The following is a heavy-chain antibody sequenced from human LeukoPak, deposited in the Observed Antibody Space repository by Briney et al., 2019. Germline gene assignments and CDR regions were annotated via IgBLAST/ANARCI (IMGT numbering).Heavy chain of an antibody. CDR3: ARSPPGLIYMDV. CDR1: GCTVTSYA. V-gene: IGHV1-69*13. D-gene: IGHD2-8*01. CDR2: FIPIFGTA. Sequence: GSSVKVSCKASGCTVTSYAISWVRQAAGQGFEWMGGFIPIFGTANYAQNFQCTVMITAEESTSTAYMEVSSLRSQDTAVYYCARSPPGLIYMDVWGKETTVSVSS. J-gene: IGHJ6*03.